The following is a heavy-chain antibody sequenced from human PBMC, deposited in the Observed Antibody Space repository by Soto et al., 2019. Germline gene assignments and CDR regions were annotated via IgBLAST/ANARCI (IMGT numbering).Heavy chain of an antibody. V-gene: IGHV1-2*02. Sequence: QVQMVQSGPEVKKPGASVKISCKASEQTITGHYIQWVRQAPGQGLEWMGWINPKGDGKKYAQHLQGRITVTRDTSINACYMELRALTSDGTAVYYCASGPRSYTNNDYLEHWGQRPLVTVSS. CDR3: ASGPRSYTNNDYLEH. D-gene: IGHD3-16*01. J-gene: IGHJ4*02. CDR1: EQTITGHY. CDR2: INPKGDGK.